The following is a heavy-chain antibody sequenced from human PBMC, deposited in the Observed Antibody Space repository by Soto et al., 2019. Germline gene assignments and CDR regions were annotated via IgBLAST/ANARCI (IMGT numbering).Heavy chain of an antibody. Sequence: GGSLRLSCAASGFTFSSYGMHWVRQAPGKGLEWVAVISYDGSNKYYADSVKGRFTISRDNSKNTLYLQMNSLRAEDTAVYYCAKVGQYSSCMDVWGQGTTVTVSS. CDR3: AKVGQYSSCMDV. CDR1: GFTFSSYG. V-gene: IGHV3-30*18. J-gene: IGHJ6*02. CDR2: ISYDGSNK. D-gene: IGHD6-6*01.